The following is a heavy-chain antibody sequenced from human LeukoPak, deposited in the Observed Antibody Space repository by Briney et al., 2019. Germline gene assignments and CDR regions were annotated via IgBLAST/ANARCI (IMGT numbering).Heavy chain of an antibody. J-gene: IGHJ4*02. CDR2: IYSDNT. V-gene: IGHV3-53*01. CDR3: ARDLHPRLTGYFDQ. Sequence: GGSLRLSCTVSGFTVSSNSMSWVRQAPGKGLEWVSFIYSDNTHYSDSVKGRFTISRDNSKNTLYLEMKSLRADDTAVYYCARDLHPRLTGYFDQWGQGTVVTVSS. D-gene: IGHD3-16*01. CDR1: GFTVSSNS.